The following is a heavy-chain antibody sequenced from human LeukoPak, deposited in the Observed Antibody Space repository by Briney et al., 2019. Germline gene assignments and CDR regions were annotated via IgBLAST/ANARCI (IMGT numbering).Heavy chain of an antibody. J-gene: IGHJ4*02. V-gene: IGHV3-7*01. D-gene: IGHD3-10*01. CDR1: GSTFSSYW. Sequence: GGSLRLSCTVSGSTFSSYWMNWVRQAPGKGLEWVANIKQDGREKYYVESVKGRFTISRDNAKNSLYLQMNSLRAEDTALYYCASSWFGEVPHPNYWGQGTLVTVSS. CDR2: IKQDGREK. CDR3: ASSWFGEVPHPNY.